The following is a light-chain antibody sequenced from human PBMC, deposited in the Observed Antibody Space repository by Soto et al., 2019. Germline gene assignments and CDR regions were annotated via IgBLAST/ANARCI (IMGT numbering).Light chain of an antibody. CDR1: SSDVGGYNY. CDR2: EVS. J-gene: IGLJ1*01. Sequence: QSALTQPASVSVSPGQSITISFTGTSSDVGGYNYVSWYQQHPGKAPKLMIYEVSNRPSGVSNRFAGSKSGKTASLTISGLQAEDEADYYCSSYTSSSTRVFGTGTKLTVL. V-gene: IGLV2-14*01. CDR3: SSYTSSSTRV.